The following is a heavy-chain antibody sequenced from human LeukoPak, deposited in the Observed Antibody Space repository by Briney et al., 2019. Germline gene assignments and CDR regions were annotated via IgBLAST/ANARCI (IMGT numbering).Heavy chain of an antibody. Sequence: PGGSLRLSCAASGFTFSSYSMNWVRQAPGKGLEWVSSITSSSRYVYSADSVKGRFTISRDNAKNSLYLQMHSLRAEDTAVYYCARDRGGEEWLVRYWYFDLWGRGTLVTVSS. J-gene: IGHJ2*01. V-gene: IGHV3-21*01. CDR1: GFTFSSYS. CDR2: ITSSSRYV. CDR3: ARDRGGEEWLVRYWYFDL. D-gene: IGHD6-19*01.